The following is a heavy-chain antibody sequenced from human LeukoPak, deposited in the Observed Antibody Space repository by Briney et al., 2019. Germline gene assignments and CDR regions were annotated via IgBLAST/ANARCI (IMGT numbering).Heavy chain of an antibody. V-gene: IGHV4-4*08. CDR1: DVSISNYY. CDR3: ARGYFY. Sequence: SETLSLTCIVSDVSISNYYWSWIRQPPGKGLEWIGYVYNSGRTSYNPYLKGRVSISADMPKNQFSLKLTSVTAADTAVYYCARGYFYWGQGALVTVSS. CDR2: VYNSGRT. J-gene: IGHJ4*02. D-gene: IGHD3-9*01.